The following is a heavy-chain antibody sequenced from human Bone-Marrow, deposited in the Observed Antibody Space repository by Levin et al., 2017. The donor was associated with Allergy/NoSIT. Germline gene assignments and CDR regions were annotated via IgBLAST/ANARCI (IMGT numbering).Heavy chain of an antibody. V-gene: IGHV3-48*01. CDR3: AGDRGIPPSPYGMDV. CDR2: ISSSSNTI. Sequence: GGSLRLSCAVSGFTFSSYNINWVRQAPGKGLEWVSYISSSSNTIYYADSVKGRFTISRDNAKNSLYLQMNSLRAADTAVYYCAGDRGIPPSPYGMDVWGQGTTVTVSS. D-gene: IGHD3-16*01. J-gene: IGHJ6*02. CDR1: GFTFSSYN.